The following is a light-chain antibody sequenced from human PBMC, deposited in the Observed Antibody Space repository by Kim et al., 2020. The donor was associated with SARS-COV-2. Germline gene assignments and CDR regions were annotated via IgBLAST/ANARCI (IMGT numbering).Light chain of an antibody. Sequence: DIQMTQSPSSLSASVGDRVTITCRASQGISKDLAWYQQKPANAPKLLIFAASALQSGVPTRFSGSGSGTDFTLTISSLQPEDVATYYCQKYNGAPWTFGQGTKLEI. V-gene: IGKV1-27*01. J-gene: IGKJ1*01. CDR3: QKYNGAPWT. CDR1: QGISKD. CDR2: AAS.